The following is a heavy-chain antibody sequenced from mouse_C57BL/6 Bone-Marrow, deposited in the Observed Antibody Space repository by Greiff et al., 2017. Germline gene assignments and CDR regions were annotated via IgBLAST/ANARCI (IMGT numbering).Heavy chain of an antibody. CDR1: GYTFTSYW. J-gene: IGHJ3*01. CDR3: AIHYDYP. V-gene: IGHV1-74*01. D-gene: IGHD2-4*01. CDR2: IHPSDSDT. Sequence: QVQLKQPGAELVKPGASVKVSCKASGYTFTSYWMHWVKQRPGQGLEWIGRIHPSDSDTNYNQKFMGKATLTVDKSSSTAYMQLSSLTSEDSAVXYCAIHYDYPGGQGTLVTVSA.